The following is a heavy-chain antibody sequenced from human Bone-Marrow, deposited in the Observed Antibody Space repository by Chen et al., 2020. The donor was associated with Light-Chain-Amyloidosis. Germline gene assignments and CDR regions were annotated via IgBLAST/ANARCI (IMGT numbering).Heavy chain of an antibody. J-gene: IGHJ3*02. Sequence: QVQLQESGQGLVKPSETLSLTCTVSGGSISSYYWSWTRQPPGKGLEWIGYIYYSGGTNYNPSLKSRVTISVDTSKNQFSLKLSSVTAADTAVYYCARGSRITIFGVSYPFDAFDIWGQGTMVTVSS. CDR1: GGSISSYY. D-gene: IGHD3-3*01. CDR3: ARGSRITIFGVSYPFDAFDI. V-gene: IGHV4-59*01. CDR2: IYYSGGT.